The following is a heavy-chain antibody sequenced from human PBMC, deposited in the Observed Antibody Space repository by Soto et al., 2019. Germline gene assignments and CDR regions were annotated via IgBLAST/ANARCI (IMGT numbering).Heavy chain of an antibody. D-gene: IGHD3-22*01. J-gene: IGHJ3*02. V-gene: IGHV3-21*01. Sequence: PGGSLRLFCAASGFTFSSYSMNWVRQAPGKGLEWVSSISSSSSYIYYADSVKGRFTISRDNAKNSLYLQMNSLRAEDTAVYYCARARTAGIVVVSAFDIWGQGTMVTVSS. CDR2: ISSSSSYI. CDR1: GFTFSSYS. CDR3: ARARTAGIVVVSAFDI.